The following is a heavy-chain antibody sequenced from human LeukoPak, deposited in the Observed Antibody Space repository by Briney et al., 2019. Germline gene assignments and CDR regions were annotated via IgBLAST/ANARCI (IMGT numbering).Heavy chain of an antibody. D-gene: IGHD3-10*01. CDR1: GGSISSGGYS. CDR2: IYHSGST. Sequence: SETLSLTCAVSGGSISSGGYSWSWIRQPPGKGLEWIGYIYHSGSTYYNPSLKSRVTISVDRSKNQFSLKLSSVTAADTAVYYCARAEYYLDAFDIRGQGTMVTVSS. CDR3: ARAEYYLDAFDI. V-gene: IGHV4-30-2*01. J-gene: IGHJ3*02.